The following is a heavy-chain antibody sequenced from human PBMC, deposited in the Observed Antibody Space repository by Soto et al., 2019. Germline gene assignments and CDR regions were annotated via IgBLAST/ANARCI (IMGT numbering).Heavy chain of an antibody. CDR3: ARDTSYYYDSSGYYGDAFDI. J-gene: IGHJ3*02. V-gene: IGHV1-69*04. D-gene: IGHD3-22*01. Sequence: SVKVSCKASGGTFSSYTISWVRQAPGQGLEWMGRIIPILGIANYAQKFQGRVTVTADKSTSTAYMELSSLRSEDTAVYYCARDTSYYYDSSGYYGDAFDIWGQGTMVTVSS. CDR2: IIPILGIA. CDR1: GGTFSSYT.